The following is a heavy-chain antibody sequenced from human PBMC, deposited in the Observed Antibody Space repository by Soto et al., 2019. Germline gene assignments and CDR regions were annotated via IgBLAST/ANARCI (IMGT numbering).Heavy chain of an antibody. D-gene: IGHD3-3*01. CDR3: ARAGGYDFWSGYYTPPFYYYYYGMDV. Sequence: SETLSLTCAVYGGSFSGYYWSWIRQPPGKGLEWIGEINHSGSTNYNPSLKSRVTISVDTSKNQFSLKLSSVTAADTAVYYCARAGGYDFWSGYYTPPFYYYYYGMDVWGQGTTVTVPS. CDR1: GGSFSGYY. J-gene: IGHJ6*02. CDR2: INHSGST. V-gene: IGHV4-34*01.